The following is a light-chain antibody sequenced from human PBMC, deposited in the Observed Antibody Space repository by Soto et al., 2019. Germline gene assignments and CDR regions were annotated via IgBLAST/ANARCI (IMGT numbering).Light chain of an antibody. CDR2: EVS. CDR3: CSYTSSNTLFV. CDR1: SSDVGGYNY. Sequence: QSALTQPASVSGSPGQSITISCTGTSSDVGGYNYVSWYQQHPGKAPKLMIYEVSNRPSWVSDRFSGSKSGNTASLTISGLQAEDEADYYCCSYTSSNTLFVFGTGTKVTVL. J-gene: IGLJ1*01. V-gene: IGLV2-14*01.